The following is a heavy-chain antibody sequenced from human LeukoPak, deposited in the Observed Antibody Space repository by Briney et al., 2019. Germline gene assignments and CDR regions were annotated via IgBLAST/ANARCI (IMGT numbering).Heavy chain of an antibody. CDR2: FYHTGIT. V-gene: IGHV4-30-2*01. Sequence: PSQTLSLTCAVSGGSITTGGYSWSWIRQPPGKGLEWIGYFYHTGITYYNPSLNSRVTISVDRSKNQFSLKLSSVTAADTAVYYCASGNGQTFFYWGQGTLVTVSS. CDR1: GGSITTGGYS. CDR3: ASGNGQTFFY. D-gene: IGHD1-26*01. J-gene: IGHJ4*02.